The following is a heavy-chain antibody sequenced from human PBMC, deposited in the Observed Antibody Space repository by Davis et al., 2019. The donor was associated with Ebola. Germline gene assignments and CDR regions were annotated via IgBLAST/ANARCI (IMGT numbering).Heavy chain of an antibody. D-gene: IGHD5-18*01. Sequence: GESLKISCAASGFTFSSYAMSWVRQAPGKGLEWVSAISGSGGSTYYADSVKGRFTISRDNSKNTLYLQMNSLRAEDTAVYYCGGAPYGYLRPFDYWGQGTLVTVSS. CDR1: GFTFSSYA. CDR3: GGAPYGYLRPFDY. J-gene: IGHJ4*02. CDR2: ISGSGGST. V-gene: IGHV3-23*01.